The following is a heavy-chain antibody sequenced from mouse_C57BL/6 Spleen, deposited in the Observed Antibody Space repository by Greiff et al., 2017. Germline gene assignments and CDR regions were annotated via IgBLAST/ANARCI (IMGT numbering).Heavy chain of an antibody. CDR2: ISGGGGNT. CDR3: ARHRSNSFDY. CDR1: GFTFSSYT. J-gene: IGHJ2*01. D-gene: IGHD5-1*01. V-gene: IGHV5-9*01. Sequence: EVQLVESGGGLVKPGGSLKLSCAASGFTFSSYTMSWVRQTPEKRLEWVATISGGGGNTYYPDSVKGRFTISRDNAKNTLYLQMSSLRSEDTALYYCARHRSNSFDYWGQGTTLTVSS.